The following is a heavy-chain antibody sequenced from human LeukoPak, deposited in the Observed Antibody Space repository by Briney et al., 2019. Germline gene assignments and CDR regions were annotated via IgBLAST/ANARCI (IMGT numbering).Heavy chain of an antibody. Sequence: PGGSLRLSCVASEFTFSIAWMHWVRQAPGKGLEWVAVISYDGSNKYYADSVKGRFTISRDNSKNTLYLQMNSLRAEDTAVYYCAREGTYDFWSGYTNYYYYGMDVWGQGTTVTVSS. CDR2: ISYDGSNK. J-gene: IGHJ6*02. CDR1: EFTFSIAW. CDR3: AREGTYDFWSGYTNYYYYGMDV. D-gene: IGHD3-3*01. V-gene: IGHV3-30-3*01.